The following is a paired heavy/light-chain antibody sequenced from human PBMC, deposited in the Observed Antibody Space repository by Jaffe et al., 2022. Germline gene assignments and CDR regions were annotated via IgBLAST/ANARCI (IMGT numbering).Heavy chain of an antibody. CDR1: GGTFSSYA. V-gene: IGHV1-69*05. D-gene: IGHD5-18*01. CDR3: ARVGSYGFYYYYYYMDV. CDR2: IIPIFGTA. J-gene: IGHJ6*03. Sequence: QVQLVQSGAEVKKPGSSVKVSCKASGGTFSSYAISWVRQAPGQGLEWMGGIIPIFGTANYAQKFQGRVTITTDESTSTAYMELSSLRSEDTAVYYCARVGSYGFYYYYYYMDVWGKGTTVTVSS.
Light chain of an antibody. Sequence: EIVLTQSPGTLSLSPGERATLSCRASQSVSSSYLAWYQQKPGQAPRLLIYGASSRATGIPDRFSGSGSGTDFTLTISRLEPEDFAVYYCQQYGSSQTFGQGTKVEIK. CDR1: QSVSSSY. V-gene: IGKV3-20*01. CDR2: GAS. CDR3: QQYGSSQT. J-gene: IGKJ1*01.